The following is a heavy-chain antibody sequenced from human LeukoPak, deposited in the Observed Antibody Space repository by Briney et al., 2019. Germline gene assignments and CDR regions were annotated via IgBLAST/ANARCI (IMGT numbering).Heavy chain of an antibody. V-gene: IGHV1-18*01. Sequence: ASVKVSCKASGYTLKTYGISWVRQAPGQRPGWMGWINTDNGNTKYAQKFQGRVTMTTDTSTSTAYMELSSLRSDDTAVYYCARKGCTGDCYRFDPWGQGTLVTVSS. CDR3: ARKGCTGDCYRFDP. D-gene: IGHD2-21*02. CDR1: GYTLKTYG. CDR2: INTDNGNT. J-gene: IGHJ5*02.